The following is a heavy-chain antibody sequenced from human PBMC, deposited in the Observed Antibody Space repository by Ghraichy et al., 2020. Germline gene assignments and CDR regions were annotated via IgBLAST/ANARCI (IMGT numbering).Heavy chain of an antibody. V-gene: IGHV4-34*01. CDR3: AREGGSPSYPHPFNWFDP. Sequence: SETLSLTCAVYGGSFSGYYWSWIRQSPGKGLEWIGEINHSGSTNYNPSLKSRVTISVDTSKNQFSLKLSSVTAADTAVYYCAREGGSPSYPHPFNWFDPWGQGTLVTVSS. D-gene: IGHD2-15*01. CDR2: INHSGST. J-gene: IGHJ5*02. CDR1: GGSFSGYY.